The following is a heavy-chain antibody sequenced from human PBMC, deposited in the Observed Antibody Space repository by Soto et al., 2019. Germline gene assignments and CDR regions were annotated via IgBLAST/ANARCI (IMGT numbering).Heavy chain of an antibody. CDR3: ARQNWGVGRYYYYYMDV. Sequence: SETMSLTCTVSGGSISSYCWSWIRQPPGKGLEWIGYIYYSGSTNYNPSLKSRVTISVDTSKNQFSLKLSSVTAADTAVYYCARQNWGVGRYYYYYMDVWGKGTTVTVSS. CDR1: GGSISSYC. V-gene: IGHV4-59*08. D-gene: IGHD3-16*01. J-gene: IGHJ6*03. CDR2: IYYSGST.